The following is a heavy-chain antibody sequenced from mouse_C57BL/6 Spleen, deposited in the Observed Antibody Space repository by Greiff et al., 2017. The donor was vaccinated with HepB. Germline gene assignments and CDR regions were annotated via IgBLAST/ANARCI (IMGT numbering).Heavy chain of an antibody. Sequence: QVQLQQSGPELVKPGASVKISCKASGYAFSSSWMNWVKPRPGKGLEWIGRIYPGDGDTNYNGKFKGKATLTADKSSSTAYMQLSSLTSEDSAVYVCAQIYYGNYGAMDYWGQGTSVTVSS. J-gene: IGHJ4*01. V-gene: IGHV1-82*01. CDR2: IYPGDGDT. CDR3: AQIYYGNYGAMDY. D-gene: IGHD2-1*01. CDR1: GYAFSSSW.